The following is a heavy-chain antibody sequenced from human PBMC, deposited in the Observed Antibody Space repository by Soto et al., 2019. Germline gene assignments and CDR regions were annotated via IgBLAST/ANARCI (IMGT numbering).Heavy chain of an antibody. J-gene: IGHJ6*03. CDR3: ARGPPRYYDFWSGQRPYYYYMDV. V-gene: IGHV4-34*01. D-gene: IGHD3-3*01. CDR2: INHSGST. CDR1: GGSFSGYY. Sequence: ETLSLTCAVYGGSFSGYYWSWIRQPPGKGLEWIGEINHSGSTNYNPSLKSRVTISVDTSKNQFSLKLSSVTAADTAVYYCARGPPRYYDFWSGQRPYYYYMDVWGKGTTVTVS.